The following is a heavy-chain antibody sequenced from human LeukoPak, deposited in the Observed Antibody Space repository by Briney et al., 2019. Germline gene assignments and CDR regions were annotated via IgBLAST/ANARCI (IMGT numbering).Heavy chain of an antibody. D-gene: IGHD6-6*01. V-gene: IGHV3-21*01. Sequence: GGSLRLSCAASGFTFSSYSMNWVRQAPGRGLEWVSTISSSSSYIYYADSVKGRFTISRDNAKTSLYLQMNSIRAGITAVDYCARDSDGSPSPFVYCGQGTLGTVSS. J-gene: IGHJ4*02. CDR2: ISSSSSYI. CDR1: GFTFSSYS. CDR3: ARDSDGSPSPFVY.